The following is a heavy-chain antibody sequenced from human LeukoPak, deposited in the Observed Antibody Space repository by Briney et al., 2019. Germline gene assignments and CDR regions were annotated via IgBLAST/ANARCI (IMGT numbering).Heavy chain of an antibody. D-gene: IGHD3-10*01. J-gene: IGHJ4*02. V-gene: IGHV3-23*01. Sequence: GGSLRLSWAASGFTFSSSAMSWVRQAPGKGLEWVSAISNNGGYTYYADSVQGRFTISRDNSKSTLCLQMNSLRAEDTALYYCAKDRGFGVPVYYFDYWGQGTLVTVSS. CDR1: GFTFSSSA. CDR2: ISNNGGYT. CDR3: AKDRGFGVPVYYFDY.